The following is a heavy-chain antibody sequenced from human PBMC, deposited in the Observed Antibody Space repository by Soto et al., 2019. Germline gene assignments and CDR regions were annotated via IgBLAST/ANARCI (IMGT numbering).Heavy chain of an antibody. Sequence: QVQLVQSGAEVKKPGSSVKVSCKTSGVSFNNNGIGWVRQAPGHGLEWMGGVSPPFRTSNYARKCQGRISNTADAATGTVKMELSSLTSEDTAQYYCARVLYYGSGSYSPYGMDVWGQGTTVTVSS. CDR1: GVSFNNNG. D-gene: IGHD3-10*01. CDR3: ARVLYYGSGSYSPYGMDV. CDR2: VSPPFRTS. J-gene: IGHJ6*02. V-gene: IGHV1-69*01.